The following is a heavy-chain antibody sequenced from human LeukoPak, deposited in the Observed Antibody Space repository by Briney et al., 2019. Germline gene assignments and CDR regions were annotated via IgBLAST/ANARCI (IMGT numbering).Heavy chain of an antibody. CDR3: ARDISSGWYGDYYYYGMDV. J-gene: IGHJ6*02. CDR2: IIPIFGTA. CDR1: GGTFISYA. Sequence: ASVRVSCKASGGTFISYAISWVRQAPGQGLEWMGGIIPIFGTANYAQKFQGRVTITADESTSTAYMELSSLRSEDTAVYYCARDISSGWYGDYYYYGMDVWGQGTTVTVP. V-gene: IGHV1-69*13. D-gene: IGHD6-19*01.